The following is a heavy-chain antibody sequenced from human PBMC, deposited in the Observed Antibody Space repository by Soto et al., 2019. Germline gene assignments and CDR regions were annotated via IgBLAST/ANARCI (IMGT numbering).Heavy chain of an antibody. CDR2: ICYDGSNK. CDR1: GLTFSSYG. Sequence: PGGSLRLSCAASGLTFSSYGMHWVGQAPGKGLEWVAVICYDGSNKYYADSVKGRFTISRDNSKNTLYLQMNSLRAEDTAVYYCARATAMVRQYYGMDVWGQGTTVTVSS. CDR3: ARATAMVRQYYGMDV. V-gene: IGHV3-33*01. J-gene: IGHJ6*02. D-gene: IGHD5-18*01.